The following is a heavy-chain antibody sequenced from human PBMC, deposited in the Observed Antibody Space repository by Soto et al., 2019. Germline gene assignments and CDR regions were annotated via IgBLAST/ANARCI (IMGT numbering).Heavy chain of an antibody. V-gene: IGHV3-49*04. CDR2: IRSKAYGGTT. J-gene: IGHJ4*02. D-gene: IGHD3-3*01. Sequence: GGSLRLSCTASGFTFGDYAMSWVRQAPGKGLEWVGFIRSKAYGGTTEYAASVKGRFTISRDDSKSIAYLQMNSLKTEDTAVYYCTRDLPRGDLTYYDFWSGYLNFDYWGQGTLVTVS. CDR3: TRDLPRGDLTYYDFWSGYLNFDY. CDR1: GFTFGDYA.